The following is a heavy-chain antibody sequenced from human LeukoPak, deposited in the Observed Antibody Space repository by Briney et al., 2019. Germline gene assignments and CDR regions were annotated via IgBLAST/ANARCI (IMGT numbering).Heavy chain of an antibody. CDR2: LNPSGSST. V-gene: IGHV1-46*01. CDR1: GYTFTSYG. CDR3: ARRGNSGYLDY. Sequence: ASVKVSYKASGYTFTSYGISWVRQAPGQGLEWMGILNPSGSSTSYAQKFQGRVTMTRDMSTSTVYMELSSLRSEDTAVYYCARRGNSGYLDYWGQGSLVTVSS. D-gene: IGHD3-22*01. J-gene: IGHJ4*02.